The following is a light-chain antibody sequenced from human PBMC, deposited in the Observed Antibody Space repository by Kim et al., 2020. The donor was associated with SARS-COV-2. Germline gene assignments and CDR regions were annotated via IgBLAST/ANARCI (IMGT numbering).Light chain of an antibody. Sequence: GNTVTSSYTRSGSSIDDNYVQWYQQRPGGVPTTVIYEDDQRPSGVSDRFSGSIDNSSNSASLTISGLKTEDEADYYCQSYNRSNVVFGGGTQLTVL. V-gene: IGLV6-57*03. CDR1: GSSIDDNY. J-gene: IGLJ2*01. CDR3: QSYNRSNVV. CDR2: EDD.